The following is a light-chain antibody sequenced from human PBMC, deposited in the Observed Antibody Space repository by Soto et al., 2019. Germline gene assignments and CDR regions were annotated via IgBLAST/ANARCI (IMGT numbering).Light chain of an antibody. V-gene: IGKV3-20*01. CDR2: GPS. CDR3: QQYGSSGT. Sequence: EIVLTQSPATLSLSPGERATLSCRASQSVRSNLAWYQQTPGQAPRLLIYGPSTRATGIPDRLSGSGSGTEFTLTISRMEPEDFAVYYCQQYGSSGTFGHGTKVDIK. J-gene: IGKJ1*01. CDR1: QSVRSN.